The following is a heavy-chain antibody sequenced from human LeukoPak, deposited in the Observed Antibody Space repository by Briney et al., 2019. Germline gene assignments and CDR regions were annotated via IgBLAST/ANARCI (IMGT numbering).Heavy chain of an antibody. V-gene: IGHV4-4*02. CDR3: ARVNINNWHSCDY. CDR2: IYHSGSP. D-gene: IGHD1-1*01. CDR1: GGSISSNNW. J-gene: IGHJ4*02. Sequence: SETLSLTCAVSGGSISSNNWWGWVRQPPGKGLEWIGEIYHSGSPNYNPSLKSRVTISVDKSRNHFSLNLSSVTAADTAVYYCARVNINNWHSCDYWGQGTLITVSS.